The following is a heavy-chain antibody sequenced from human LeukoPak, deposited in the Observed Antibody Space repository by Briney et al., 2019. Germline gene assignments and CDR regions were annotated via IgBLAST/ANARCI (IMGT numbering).Heavy chain of an antibody. Sequence: SQTLSLTCTVSGGSISSGSYYWSWIRQPAGKGLEWIGRIYTSGSTNYNPSLKSRVTISVDTSKNQFSLKLSSVTAADTAVYYCARRRYYYDSSGYYRDYWGQGTLVTVSS. CDR3: ARRRYYYDSSGYYRDY. D-gene: IGHD3-22*01. V-gene: IGHV4-61*02. CDR1: GGSISSGSYY. CDR2: IYTSGST. J-gene: IGHJ4*02.